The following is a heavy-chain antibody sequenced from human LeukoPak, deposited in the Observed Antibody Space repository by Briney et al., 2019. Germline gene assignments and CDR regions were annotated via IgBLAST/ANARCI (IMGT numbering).Heavy chain of an antibody. CDR2: ISGSGGST. Sequence: TGGSLRLSCAASGFTFSSYAMSWVRQAPGKGLEWVSAISGSGGSTYYADSVKGRFTISRDNSTNTLYLQMNSLRAEDTAVYYCAKDAGFGELPYFDYWGQGTLVTVSS. D-gene: IGHD3-10*01. CDR1: GFTFSSYA. CDR3: AKDAGFGELPYFDY. V-gene: IGHV3-23*01. J-gene: IGHJ4*02.